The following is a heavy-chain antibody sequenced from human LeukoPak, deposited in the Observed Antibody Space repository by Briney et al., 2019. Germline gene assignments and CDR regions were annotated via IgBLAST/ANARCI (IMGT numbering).Heavy chain of an antibody. CDR1: GYTFTGYF. J-gene: IGHJ4*02. CDR3: AKQELVDIVATTY. Sequence: GASVKVSCKASGYTFTGYFMHWVRQAPGQGLEWMGWINPNSGGTNYAQKFQGRVTMTRDTSISTAYMELSSLRSDDTAVYYCAKQELVDIVATTYWGQGTLVTVSS. CDR2: INPNSGGT. V-gene: IGHV1-2*02. D-gene: IGHD5-12*01.